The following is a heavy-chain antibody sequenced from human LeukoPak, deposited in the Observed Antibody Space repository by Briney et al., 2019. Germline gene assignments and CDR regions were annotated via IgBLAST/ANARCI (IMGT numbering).Heavy chain of an antibody. Sequence: SETLSLTCSVSGCSISTYYWSWIRQPPGKGLEWIGYIYYSGSTNYNPSLKSRVTISVDTSKNQFSLKLSSVTAADTAVYYCARDHNAYDSSGYSNAFDIWGQGTMVTVSS. CDR2: IYYSGST. D-gene: IGHD3-22*01. J-gene: IGHJ3*02. V-gene: IGHV4-59*01. CDR3: ARDHNAYDSSGYSNAFDI. CDR1: GCSISTYY.